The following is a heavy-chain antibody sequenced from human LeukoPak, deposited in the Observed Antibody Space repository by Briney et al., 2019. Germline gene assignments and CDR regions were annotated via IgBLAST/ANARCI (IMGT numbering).Heavy chain of an antibody. V-gene: IGHV1-18*01. J-gene: IGHJ6*02. CDR1: GYTFTRYG. Sequence: SVKLSCKASGYTFTRYGISWVRQAPAQGLEWMGWISAYNGNTNYAQKLQGRVTMTTDTSTSTAYMELRSLRSDDTVVYYCARDQIYYYGSGSYYNAGLAYYYYGMDGWGQGTTVTVSS. CDR3: ARDQIYYYGSGSYYNAGLAYYYYGMDG. CDR2: ISAYNGNT. D-gene: IGHD3-10*01.